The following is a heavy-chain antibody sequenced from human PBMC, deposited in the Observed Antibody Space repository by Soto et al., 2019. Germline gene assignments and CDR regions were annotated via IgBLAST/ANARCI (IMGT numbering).Heavy chain of an antibody. Sequence: SETLSLTCTVSGGSISSYYWSWIRQPPGKGLEWVGYIYYSGSTNYNPSLKSRVTISVDTSKNQFSLKLSSVTAADTAVFYCGRGRRTYYDFWSGSARYYYYGMDVWGQGTTVTVSS. J-gene: IGHJ6*02. V-gene: IGHV4-59*01. CDR2: IYYSGST. CDR1: GGSISSYY. D-gene: IGHD3-3*01. CDR3: GRGRRTYYDFWSGSARYYYYGMDV.